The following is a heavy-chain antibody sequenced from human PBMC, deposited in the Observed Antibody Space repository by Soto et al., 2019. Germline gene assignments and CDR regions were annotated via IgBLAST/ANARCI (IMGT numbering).Heavy chain of an antibody. D-gene: IGHD2-2*01. Sequence: EVQLVESGGGLVKPGGSLRLSCAASGITFSNAWTTWVRQAPGKGLEWVGRIKRITDGGTTEYAAPVKGRFTISRDDSKDTLYLQMNNLRTEDTAVYHCTTDSADIVVVPATFGMDVWGQGTTVTVSS. J-gene: IGHJ6*02. CDR2: IKRITDGGTT. V-gene: IGHV3-15*01. CDR3: TTDSADIVVVPATFGMDV. CDR1: GITFSNAW.